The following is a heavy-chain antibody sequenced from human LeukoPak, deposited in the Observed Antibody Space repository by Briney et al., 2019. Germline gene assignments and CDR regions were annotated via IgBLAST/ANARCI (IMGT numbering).Heavy chain of an antibody. D-gene: IGHD6-6*01. CDR2: ISGDGIVT. Sequence: GGSLRLSCTASGFTLRNYWMHWVRQVPGKRLVWVSRISGDGIVTNYADSVQGRFTISRDNAKNILYLQINSLRSEDTAVYYCARYSSSSGGAAYYLDYWGHGTLVTVSS. J-gene: IGHJ4*01. CDR1: GFTLRNYW. CDR3: ARYSSSSGGAAYYLDY. V-gene: IGHV3-74*01.